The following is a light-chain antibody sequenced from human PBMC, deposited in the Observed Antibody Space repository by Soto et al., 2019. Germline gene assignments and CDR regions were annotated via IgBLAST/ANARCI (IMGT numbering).Light chain of an antibody. CDR2: RES. CDR1: QSVSSSY. V-gene: IGKV3-20*01. Sequence: EVVMTQSPGTLSLSPGERATLSCRASQSVSSSYLAWYQQKPGQAPKVLIYRESSRATGIPDRFSGSGSGTDFTLTISRLEPEDFAVYYCQQYGSSPLTFGGGTKV. CDR3: QQYGSSPLT. J-gene: IGKJ4*01.